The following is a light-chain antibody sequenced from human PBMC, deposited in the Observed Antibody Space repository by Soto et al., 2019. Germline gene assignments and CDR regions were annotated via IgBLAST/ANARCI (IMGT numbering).Light chain of an antibody. CDR2: AAS. V-gene: IGKV1-39*01. Sequence: DIQMTQSPSSLSVSVGDRVTITCRASQTISSYLNWYRQKPGKAPNLLIYAASSLQSGVPSRFSGSGSGTEFTLTISSLQPEDFATYYCQQSYSTPYTFGQGTNLEIK. CDR1: QTISSY. CDR3: QQSYSTPYT. J-gene: IGKJ2*01.